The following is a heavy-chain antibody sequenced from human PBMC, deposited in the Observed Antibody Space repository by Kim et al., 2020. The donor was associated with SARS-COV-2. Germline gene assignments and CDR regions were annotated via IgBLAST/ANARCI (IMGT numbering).Heavy chain of an antibody. CDR2: IKSKTDGGTT. Sequence: GGSLRLSCAASGFTFSNAWMSWVRQAPGKGLEWVGRIKSKTDGGTTDYAAPVKGRFTISRDDSKNTLYLQMNSLKTEDTAVYYCTTDLNYYGSGSTLRDYWGQGTLVTVSS. D-gene: IGHD3-10*01. CDR1: GFTFSNAW. J-gene: IGHJ4*02. CDR3: TTDLNYYGSGSTLRDY. V-gene: IGHV3-15*01.